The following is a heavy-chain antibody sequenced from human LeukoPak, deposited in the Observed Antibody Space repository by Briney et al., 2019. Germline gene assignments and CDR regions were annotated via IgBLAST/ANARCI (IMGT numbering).Heavy chain of an antibody. CDR3: ARDNSYLFDY. J-gene: IGHJ4*02. CDR2: IYYSGST. V-gene: IGHV4-59*01. D-gene: IGHD5-18*01. Sequence: SETLSLTCTVSGGSISSYYWSWIRQPPGKGLEWIGYIYYSGSTNYNPSLKSRVTISVDTSKNQFSLKLSSVTAADTAVYYCARDNSYLFDYWGQGTLVTVSS. CDR1: GGSISSYY.